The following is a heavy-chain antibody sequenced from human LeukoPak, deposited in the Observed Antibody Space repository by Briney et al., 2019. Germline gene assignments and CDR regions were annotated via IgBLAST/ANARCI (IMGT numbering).Heavy chain of an antibody. CDR2: IFHRGST. CDR3: ARRNDFDC. D-gene: IGHD1-1*01. V-gene: IGHV4-39*01. J-gene: IGHJ4*02. CDR1: GGSISSGSYY. Sequence: NPSETLSLTCTVSGGSISSGSYYWSWIRQPPGKGLEWIGTIFHRGSTYYNSSLKSRVSISLDTSKNQFSLRLTSVTAADTAVYYCARRNDFDCWGQGTLVTVSS.